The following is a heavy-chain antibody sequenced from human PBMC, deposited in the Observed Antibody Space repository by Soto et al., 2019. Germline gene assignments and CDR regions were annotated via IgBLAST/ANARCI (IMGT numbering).Heavy chain of an antibody. J-gene: IGHJ3*02. CDR3: AKDSDLTRGYSYRGDAFDI. CDR1: GFTFSSYA. Sequence: GGSLRLSCAASGFTFSSYAMSWVRQAPGKGLEWVSAISGSGGSTYYADSVKGRFTISRDNSKNTLYLQMNSLRAEDTAVYYCAKDSDLTRGYSYRGDAFDIWGQGTMVTVSS. CDR2: ISGSGGST. V-gene: IGHV3-23*01. D-gene: IGHD5-18*01.